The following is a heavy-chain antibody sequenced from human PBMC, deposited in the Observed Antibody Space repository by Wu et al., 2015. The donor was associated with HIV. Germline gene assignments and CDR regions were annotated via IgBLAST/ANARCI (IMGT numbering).Heavy chain of an antibody. D-gene: IGHD4-11*01. CDR2: INPGGGAT. CDR1: GYTFTNYY. Sequence: QVQLVQSGAEVKKPGASVKVSCGASGYTFTNYYIHWLRQAPGQGLEWMAWINPGGGATIYAEDFEGRVTVTRDTSSETVYMELSGLTSGDTAIYYCARDATPITTEFDFWGQGTLITVSS. CDR3: ARDATPITTEFDF. J-gene: IGHJ4*02. V-gene: IGHV1-2*02.